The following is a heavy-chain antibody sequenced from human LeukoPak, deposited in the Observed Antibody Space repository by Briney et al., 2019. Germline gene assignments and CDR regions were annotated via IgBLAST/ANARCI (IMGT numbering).Heavy chain of an antibody. CDR1: GGTFSSYA. J-gene: IGHJ4*02. CDR3: ARDYPGAVGGGYSGYDVGY. CDR2: IIPIFGTA. D-gene: IGHD5-12*01. Sequence: ASVTVSCKASGGTFSSYAISWVRQAPGQGLEWMGGIIPIFGTANYAQKFQGRVTITADESTSTAYMELSSLRSEDTAVYYCARDYPGAVGGGYSGYDVGYWGQGTLVTVSS. V-gene: IGHV1-69*13.